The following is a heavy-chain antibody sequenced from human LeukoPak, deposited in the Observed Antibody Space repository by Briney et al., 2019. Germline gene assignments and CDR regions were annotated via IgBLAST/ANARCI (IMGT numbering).Heavy chain of an antibody. D-gene: IGHD1-1*01. CDR2: MNPNSGNT. J-gene: IGHJ6*03. V-gene: IGHV1-8*01. Sequence: ASVKVSCKASGYTFTSYDINWVRQATGQGLEWMGWMNPNSGNTGYAQKFQGRVTTTRNTSISTAYMELSSLRSEDTAVYYCARGSNWNYDYYYYMDVWGKGTMVTVSS. CDR3: ARGSNWNYDYYYYMDV. CDR1: GYTFTSYD.